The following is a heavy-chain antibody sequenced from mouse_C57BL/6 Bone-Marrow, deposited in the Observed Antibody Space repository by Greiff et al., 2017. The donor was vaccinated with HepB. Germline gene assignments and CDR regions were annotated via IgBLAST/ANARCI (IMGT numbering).Heavy chain of an antibody. CDR3: ARTGIYYDSYYYAMDY. D-gene: IGHD2-4*01. CDR1: GYTFTSYG. V-gene: IGHV1-81*01. CDR2: IYPRSGNT. J-gene: IGHJ4*01. Sequence: VQQVESGAELARPGASVKLSCKASGYTFTSYGISWVKQRTGQGLEWIGEIYPRSGNTYYNEKFKGKATLTADKSSSTAYMELRSLTSEDSAVYFCARTGIYYDSYYYAMDYWGQGTSVTVSS.